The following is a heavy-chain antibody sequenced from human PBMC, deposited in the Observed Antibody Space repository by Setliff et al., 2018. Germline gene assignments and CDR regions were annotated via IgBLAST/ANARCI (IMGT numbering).Heavy chain of an antibody. J-gene: IGHJ5*02. CDR2: IHASGST. V-gene: IGHV4-61*02. CDR1: GGSISSGDHY. Sequence: PSQTLSLTCAVSGGSISSGDHYWSWIRQPAGKGLGWIGRIHASGSTNYNPSLKSRVTISVDTSKNQFSLKLTSVTAADTAVYYCARSGDYGSGRLSPWGQGTLVTVSS. CDR3: ARSGDYGSGRLSP. D-gene: IGHD3-10*01.